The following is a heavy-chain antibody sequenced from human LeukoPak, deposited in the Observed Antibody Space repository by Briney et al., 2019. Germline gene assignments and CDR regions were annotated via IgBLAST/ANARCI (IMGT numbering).Heavy chain of an antibody. Sequence: GGSLRLSCAASGFTFSSYGMNWVRQAPGKGLEWVSSISSSSSYIYYADSVKGRFTISRDNSKNTLYLQMNSLRAEDTAVYYCARDSYGSGSYYDQDNWFDPWGQGTLVTVSS. CDR1: GFTFSSYG. CDR3: ARDSYGSGSYYDQDNWFDP. J-gene: IGHJ5*02. D-gene: IGHD3-10*01. CDR2: ISSSSSYI. V-gene: IGHV3-21*01.